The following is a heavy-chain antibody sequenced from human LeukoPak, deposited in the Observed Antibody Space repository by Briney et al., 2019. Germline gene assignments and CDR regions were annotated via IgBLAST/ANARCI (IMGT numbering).Heavy chain of an antibody. J-gene: IGHJ2*01. CDR2: INHSGST. D-gene: IGHD2-21*01. CDR1: GGSFSGYY. Sequence: SETLSLTCAVYGGSFSGYYWSWIRQPPGKGLEWIGDINHSGSTNYNPSLKSRVTISVDTSKNQFSLKLSSVTAADTAVYYCTREADSPTARYWYFDLWGRGTQVTVSS. V-gene: IGHV4-34*01. CDR3: TREADSPTARYWYFDL.